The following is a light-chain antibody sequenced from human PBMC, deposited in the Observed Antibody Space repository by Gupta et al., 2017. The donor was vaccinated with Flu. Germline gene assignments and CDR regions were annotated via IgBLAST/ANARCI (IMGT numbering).Light chain of an antibody. CDR2: AAS. V-gene: IGKV1-39*01. CDR3: QQRRRLPRS. J-gene: IGKJ1*01. Sequence: DVQMTQSPSSMSASLGDSVTITCRASQNIVNYLNWYQQKPGKAPRLLIYAASTWQSGVPSRFSGDGSGTDFTLTITKRQPEDFATYYCQQRRRLPRSFGQGTTVEIK. CDR1: QNIVNY.